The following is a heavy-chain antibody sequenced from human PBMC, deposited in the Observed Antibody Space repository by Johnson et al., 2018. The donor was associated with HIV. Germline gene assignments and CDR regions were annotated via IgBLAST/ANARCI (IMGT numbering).Heavy chain of an antibody. CDR2: IAFDGSKT. CDR3: ARDPRADAFDI. V-gene: IGHV3-30-3*01. J-gene: IGHJ3*02. Sequence: QVQLVESGGGVVQPGRSLRLSCAASGFTFSDYAIHWVRQSPGQGLQWVAAIAFDGSKTYYADSVKGRFTTARDNSKNTLYLQMNSLRLEDTALYFCARDPRADAFDIWGQGTMVTVSS. CDR1: GFTFSDYA.